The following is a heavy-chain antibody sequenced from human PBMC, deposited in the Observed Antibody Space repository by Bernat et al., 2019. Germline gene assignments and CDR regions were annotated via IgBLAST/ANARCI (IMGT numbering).Heavy chain of an antibody. CDR1: GYSFTSYW. J-gene: IGHJ4*02. CDR3: ARQTFSSGWYGGYDY. D-gene: IGHD6-19*01. Sequence: EVLLVQSGAEVKKPGESLKISCKGSGYSFTSYWIGWVRQMPGKGLEWMGIIYPGDSDTRYSPSFQGQVTISADKSISTAYLQWSSLKASDTAMYYCARQTFSSGWYGGYDYWGQGTLVTVSS. CDR2: IYPGDSDT. V-gene: IGHV5-51*01.